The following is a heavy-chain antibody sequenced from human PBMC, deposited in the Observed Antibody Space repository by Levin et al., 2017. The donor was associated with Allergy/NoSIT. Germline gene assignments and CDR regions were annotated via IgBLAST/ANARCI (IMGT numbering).Heavy chain of an antibody. CDR1: GGSISSYY. CDR2: IYHSGTT. J-gene: IGHJ4*02. D-gene: IGHD1-26*01. Sequence: SQTLSLTCTVSGGSISSYYWSWIRQPPGRGLEWIGYIYHSGTTNYTPSLKSRVTISVDTSKNQISLKLSSVTAADTAVYYCARLDLVGTTSFDYWGQGSLVTVSS. CDR3: ARLDLVGTTSFDY. V-gene: IGHV4-59*08.